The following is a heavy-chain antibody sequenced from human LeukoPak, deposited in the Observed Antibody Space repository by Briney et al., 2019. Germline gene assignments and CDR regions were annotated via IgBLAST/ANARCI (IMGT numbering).Heavy chain of an antibody. CDR2: IKQDGSEK. J-gene: IGHJ5*02. V-gene: IGHV3-7*01. CDR3: ARSVYQLLINWLDP. Sequence: GGSLRLSCAASGFTFSSYWMSWVRQAPGKGLEWVANIKQDGSEKYYVDSVKGRFTISRDNAKNSLYLQMNSLRAEDTAVYYCARSVYQLLINWLDPWGQGTLVTVSS. D-gene: IGHD2-2*01. CDR1: GFTFSSYW.